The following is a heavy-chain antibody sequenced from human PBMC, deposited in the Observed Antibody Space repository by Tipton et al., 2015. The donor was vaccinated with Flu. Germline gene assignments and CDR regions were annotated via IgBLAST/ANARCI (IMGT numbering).Heavy chain of an antibody. CDR3: ARVLSSEYYYGMDV. CDR1: GFSFSSYG. V-gene: IGHV3-53*01. D-gene: IGHD3-16*02. Sequence: SLRLSCAASGFSFSSYGMHWVRQAPGKGLEWISLIYSAGSTYYADSVKGRFTISRDNSKNTVFLQMNTLRAEDTAVYYCARVLSSEYYYGMDVWGQGTAVTVSS. CDR2: IYSAGST. J-gene: IGHJ6*02.